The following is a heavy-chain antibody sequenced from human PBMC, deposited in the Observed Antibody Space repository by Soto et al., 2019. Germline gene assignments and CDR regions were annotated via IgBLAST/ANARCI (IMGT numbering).Heavy chain of an antibody. V-gene: IGHV3-43*01. J-gene: IGHJ6*03. D-gene: IGHD3-9*01. CDR1: GFTFDGYT. Sequence: PGGSLRLSCAASGFTFDGYTMHWVRQAPGKGLEWVSLISWDGGSTYYADSVKGRFTISRDNSKNSLYLQMNSLRTEDTALYYCAKDILTGYPLYYYYMDVWGKGTTVTVSS. CDR3: AKDILTGYPLYYYYMDV. CDR2: ISWDGGST.